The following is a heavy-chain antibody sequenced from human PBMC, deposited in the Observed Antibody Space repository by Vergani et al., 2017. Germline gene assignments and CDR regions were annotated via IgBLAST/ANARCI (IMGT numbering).Heavy chain of an antibody. D-gene: IGHD6-19*01. V-gene: IGHV4-4*07. CDR2: IYTSGST. Sequence: QVQLQESGPGLVKPSETLSLTCTVSGSSISSYYWSWIRQPAGKGLEWIGRIYTSGSTNYNPSLKSRVTMSVDTSKNQFSLKLSSVTAADTAVYYCARVKRPGIAVAGTSYYYYYMDVWGKXP. CDR3: ARVKRPGIAVAGTSYYYYYMDV. J-gene: IGHJ6*03. CDR1: GSSISSYY.